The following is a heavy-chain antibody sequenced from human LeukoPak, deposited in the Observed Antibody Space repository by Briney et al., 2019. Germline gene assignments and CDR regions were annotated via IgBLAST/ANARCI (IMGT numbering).Heavy chain of an antibody. CDR3: ASHVTVLGTRGFAY. CDR2: IYHGGDT. V-gene: IGHV4-4*02. J-gene: IGHJ4*02. CDR1: GGSISSHSW. Sequence: SGTLSLTCALSGGSISSHSWWSWVRPPPGKGLEWIGEIYHGGDTNYDPSLKSRVSMSVDKSKNHFSLNLNSVTAAATAMYYCASHVTVLGTRGFAYWGQGALVTVSS. D-gene: IGHD2/OR15-2a*01.